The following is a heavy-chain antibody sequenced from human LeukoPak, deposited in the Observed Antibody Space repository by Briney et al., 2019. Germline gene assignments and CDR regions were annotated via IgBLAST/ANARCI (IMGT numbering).Heavy chain of an antibody. CDR1: GYSFTTYW. D-gene: IGHD3-10*01. CDR2: IYPGDSDT. CDR3: AVLTDGAFDY. V-gene: IGHV5-51*01. J-gene: IGHJ4*02. Sequence: GESLKISCKGSGYSFTTYWIAWVRQMPGKGLEWMGVIYPGDSDTRYSPSFQGQVTISADKPISTAYLQWSSLKASDTAMYYCAVLTDGAFDYWGQGTLVTVSS.